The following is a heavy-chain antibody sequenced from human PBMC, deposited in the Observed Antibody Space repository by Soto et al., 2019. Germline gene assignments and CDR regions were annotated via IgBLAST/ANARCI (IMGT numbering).Heavy chain of an antibody. D-gene: IGHD6-6*01. Sequence: ASVKVSCKASGYTFTTHSLHWVRQAPGQRLEWMGGINAGNGNTQYSQQFQGRVTITRDTSANTAYMEVSSLTSEDTAVFYCARKMFSSNSSAFDVWGQGTMVTVSS. CDR3: ARKMFSSNSSAFDV. CDR2: INAGNGNT. CDR1: GYTFTTHS. J-gene: IGHJ3*01. V-gene: IGHV1-3*01.